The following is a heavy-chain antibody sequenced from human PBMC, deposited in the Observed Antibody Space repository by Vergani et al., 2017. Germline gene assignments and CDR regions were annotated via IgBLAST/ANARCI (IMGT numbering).Heavy chain of an antibody. J-gene: IGHJ4*02. V-gene: IGHV4-39*01. CDR2: MDYSGST. CDR3: ASKRGACRAAYCHSYDF. D-gene: IGHD2-15*01. Sequence: QVQLQESGPGLVKPSETLSLTCTVSGDSVISTYYHWGWIRPPPGKGLELFGSMDYSGSTPYNPSLESRISISFATPQNQFSLRLTSVTAADTAVYYCASKRGACRAAYCHSYDFWGPGTLVGVSS. CDR1: GDSVISTYYH.